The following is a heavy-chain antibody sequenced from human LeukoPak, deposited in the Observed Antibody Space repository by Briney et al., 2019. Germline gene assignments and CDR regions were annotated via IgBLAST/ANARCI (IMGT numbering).Heavy chain of an antibody. Sequence: GGSLRLSCAASGFTFDDYAMHRIRQAPGKGLEWLSLISGDDGSTYYAASVKGRFTISRDNSNNSLYLQMNSLRTEDTALYYCAKDRVRFLEWLFEAPWFDPWGQGTLVTVSS. V-gene: IGHV3-43*02. D-gene: IGHD3-3*01. J-gene: IGHJ5*02. CDR3: AKDRVRFLEWLFEAPWFDP. CDR1: GFTFDDYA. CDR2: ISGDDGST.